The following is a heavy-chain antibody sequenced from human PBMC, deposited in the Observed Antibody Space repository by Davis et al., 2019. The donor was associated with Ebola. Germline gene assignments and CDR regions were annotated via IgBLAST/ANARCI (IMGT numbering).Heavy chain of an antibody. CDR3: ARDREYSSTSQHEYYYYYYGMDV. D-gene: IGHD2-15*01. CDR2: ISSNGGST. CDR1: GFTFSSYA. Sequence: GESLKISCSASGFTFSSYAMHWVRQAPGKGLEYVSAISSNGGSTYYADSVKGRFTISRDNSKNTLYLQMSSLRAEDTAVYYCARDREYSSTSQHEYYYYYYGMDVWGKGTTVTVSS. V-gene: IGHV3-64D*06. J-gene: IGHJ6*04.